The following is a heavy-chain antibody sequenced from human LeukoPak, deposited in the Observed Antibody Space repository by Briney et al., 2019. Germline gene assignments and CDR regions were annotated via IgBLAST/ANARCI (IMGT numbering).Heavy chain of an antibody. Sequence: SQTLSLTCAISGDSVSSNSVAWNRIRQSPSRGLEWLGRTYYRSKWYNDYAVSVKSRITINPDTSKNQFSLQLNSVTPEDTAVYYCARDDCSGGSCYWCFDPWGQGTLVTVSS. CDR3: ARDDCSGGSCYWCFDP. V-gene: IGHV6-1*01. D-gene: IGHD2-15*01. J-gene: IGHJ5*02. CDR2: TYYRSKWYN. CDR1: GDSVSSNSVA.